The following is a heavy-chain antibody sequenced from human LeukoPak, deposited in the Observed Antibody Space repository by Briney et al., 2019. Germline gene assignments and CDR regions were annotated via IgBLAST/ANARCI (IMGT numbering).Heavy chain of an antibody. V-gene: IGHV4-34*01. D-gene: IGHD4-17*01. Sequence: SETLSLTCAVYGGSFSGYYWSWIRQPPGEGLEWIGEINHSGSTNYNPSLKSRVTISVDTSKNQFSLKLSSVTAADTAVYYCARGRTVTPRRYYYYGMDVWGQGTTVTVSS. CDR1: GGSFSGYY. CDR2: INHSGST. J-gene: IGHJ6*02. CDR3: ARGRTVTPRRYYYYGMDV.